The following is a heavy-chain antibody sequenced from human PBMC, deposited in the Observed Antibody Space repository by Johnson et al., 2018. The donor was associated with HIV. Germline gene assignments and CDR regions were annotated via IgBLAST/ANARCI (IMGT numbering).Heavy chain of an antibody. CDR2: ISYDESNK. CDR1: GITFTTYP. Sequence: VQLVESGGGMVQSGRSLRMSCAASGITFTTYPMHWVRQVPGKGLQWVAVISYDESNKYYADSVKGRFTISKDSSKNTLYLQMNSLRAGDTAVYYCARGLSSGYSGYAFDIWGQGTMVTVSS. V-gene: IGHV3-30*14. CDR3: ARGLSSGYSGYAFDI. J-gene: IGHJ3*02. D-gene: IGHD3-22*01.